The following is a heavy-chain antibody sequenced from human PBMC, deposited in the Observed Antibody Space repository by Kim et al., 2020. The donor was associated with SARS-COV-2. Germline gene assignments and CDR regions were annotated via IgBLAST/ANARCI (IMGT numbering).Heavy chain of an antibody. CDR2: FDPDDGET. D-gene: IGHD2-15*01. CDR1: GYTLTELS. J-gene: IGHJ4*02. CDR3: ATGVVAVRWVLFDY. Sequence: ASVKVSCKVSGYTLTELSMHWVRQAPGKGLEWMGGFDPDDGETIYAQKFQGRVTMTEDTSTDTAYMELSSLRSEDTAVYYCATGVVAVRWVLFDYSGQGTLVTVSS. V-gene: IGHV1-24*01.